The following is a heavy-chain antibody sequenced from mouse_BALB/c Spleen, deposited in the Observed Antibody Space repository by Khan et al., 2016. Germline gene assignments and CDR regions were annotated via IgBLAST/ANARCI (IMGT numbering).Heavy chain of an antibody. V-gene: IGHV9-3*02. J-gene: IGHJ3*01. Sequence: LVESGPELKKPGETVKISCKASGYSFTNYGMNWVKQAPGKGLKWMGWIDTNTGEPTYAEDFKGRFAFSLETSAITAYLQINNLKNDDTATYFWARWGYDYAWFAYWGQGTLVTVSA. CDR1: GYSFTNYG. CDR2: IDTNTGEP. D-gene: IGHD2-4*01. CDR3: ARWGYDYAWFAY.